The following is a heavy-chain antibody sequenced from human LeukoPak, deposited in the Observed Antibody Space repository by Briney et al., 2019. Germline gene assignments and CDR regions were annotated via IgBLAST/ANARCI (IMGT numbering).Heavy chain of an antibody. CDR1: GFTFSSYA. J-gene: IGHJ6*03. Sequence: GGSLRLSCAASGFTFSSYAMSWVRQAPGKGLEWVSGISGDGGSTYYADSVKGRFTISRDNAKNTLYLQMNSLRAEDTAVYYCARDHLSSGSSPDYYYYYYMDVWGKGTTVTISS. CDR2: ISGDGGST. V-gene: IGHV3-23*01. CDR3: ARDHLSSGSSPDYYYYYYMDV. D-gene: IGHD6-19*01.